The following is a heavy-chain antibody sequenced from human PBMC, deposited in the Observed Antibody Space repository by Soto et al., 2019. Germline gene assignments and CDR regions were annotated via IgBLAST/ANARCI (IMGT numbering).Heavy chain of an antibody. D-gene: IGHD6-6*01. J-gene: IGHJ4*02. CDR3: ARDRSNSPDYFDY. CDR1: GGSISSDDYY. Sequence: SSETLSLTCTVSGGSISSDDYYWCWIRQPPGKGLEWIGYIYFSGRTDYNPSLKSRLTISLDTSKNQFSLKLSSVSAADTAVYYCARDRSNSPDYFDYWGQGXLVTVYS. CDR2: IYFSGRT. V-gene: IGHV4-30-4*01.